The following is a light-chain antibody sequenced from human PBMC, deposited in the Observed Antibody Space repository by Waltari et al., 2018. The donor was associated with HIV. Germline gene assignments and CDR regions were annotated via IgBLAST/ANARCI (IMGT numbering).Light chain of an antibody. V-gene: IGKV1-9*01. J-gene: IGKJ1*01. CDR3: QQLNTYPPWT. Sequence: DIQLTQSPSFLSASVGDRVTISCRASQGSSSFSAWYQQKPGKAPKLLIYAASTLQNGVPSRFSGSGSGTEFTLTINSLQPEDFATYFCQQLNTYPPWTFGQGTKVEVK. CDR2: AAS. CDR1: QGSSSF.